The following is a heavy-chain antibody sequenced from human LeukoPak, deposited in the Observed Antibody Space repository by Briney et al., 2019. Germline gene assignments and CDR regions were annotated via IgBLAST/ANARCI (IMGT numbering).Heavy chain of an antibody. D-gene: IGHD1-26*01. V-gene: IGHV4-59*01. CDR3: ARDGTRAFDI. Sequence: PSETLSLTCTVSGGSISSYYWSWIRQPPGKGLEWIGYIYYSGSTNYNPSLKSRVTISVDTSKNQFSLKLSSVTAADTAVYYCARDGTRAFDIWGQGTTVTVSS. CDR2: IYYSGST. CDR1: GGSISSYY. J-gene: IGHJ3*02.